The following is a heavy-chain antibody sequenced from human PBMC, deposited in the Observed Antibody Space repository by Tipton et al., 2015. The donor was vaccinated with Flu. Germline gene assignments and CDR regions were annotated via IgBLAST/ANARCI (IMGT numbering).Heavy chain of an antibody. CDR2: VSSTGTTI. CDR1: GFTFSSYS. CDR3: ASLTGDDY. J-gene: IGHJ4*02. Sequence: GSLRLSCAASGFTFSSYSMNWVRQAPGKGLEWVSYVSSTGTTISYADSVKGRFTISRDNAKNSLYLQMNSLRAEDTAVYYCASLTGDDYWGQGTLVTVSS. D-gene: IGHD7-27*01. V-gene: IGHV3-48*03.